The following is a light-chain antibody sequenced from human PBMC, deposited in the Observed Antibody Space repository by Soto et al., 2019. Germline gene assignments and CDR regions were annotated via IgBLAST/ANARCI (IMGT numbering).Light chain of an antibody. J-gene: IGLJ2*01. Sequence: QSALTQPASVSGSPGQSITISCTGTSSDVGGYNYVSWYQHHPGKAPKLMIYDVSNRPSVVSDRFSGSKSGNTASLTISGLQAEDEADYYCSSYTSSSTLVVFGGGTQLTVL. CDR2: DVS. CDR3: SSYTSSSTLVV. CDR1: SSDVGGYNY. V-gene: IGLV2-14*03.